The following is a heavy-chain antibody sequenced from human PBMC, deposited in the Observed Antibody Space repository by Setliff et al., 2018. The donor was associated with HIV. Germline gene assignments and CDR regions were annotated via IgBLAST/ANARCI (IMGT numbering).Heavy chain of an antibody. D-gene: IGHD1-26*01. V-gene: IGHV1-18*01. CDR1: GYTFDAKY. CDR2: INCYSGDS. Sequence: ASVKVSCKTSGYTFDAKYIHWVRQAPGQGLEWVGWINCYSGDSKFPEKLQGRITMTADTSTSTAYMELRNLTSDDTAMYYCARATYSGSPNPPQDYWGQGTLVTVSS. J-gene: IGHJ4*02. CDR3: ARATYSGSPNPPQDY.